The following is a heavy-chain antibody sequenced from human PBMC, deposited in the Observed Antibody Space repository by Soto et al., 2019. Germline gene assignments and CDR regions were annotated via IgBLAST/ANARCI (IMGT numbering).Heavy chain of an antibody. D-gene: IGHD6-13*01. CDR1: GYTFTSYD. CDR2: MNPNSGNT. V-gene: IGHV1-8*01. Sequence: QVQLVQSGAEVKTPGASVKVSCKASGYTFTSYDINWVXQXTGQGLKWMGWMNPNSGNTGYAQKLQGRVTLTRNTSISTAYRELSSLRSEDTAVYYCARGPGSWYYYYMDVWGKGTTVTVSS. CDR3: ARGPGSWYYYYMDV. J-gene: IGHJ6*03.